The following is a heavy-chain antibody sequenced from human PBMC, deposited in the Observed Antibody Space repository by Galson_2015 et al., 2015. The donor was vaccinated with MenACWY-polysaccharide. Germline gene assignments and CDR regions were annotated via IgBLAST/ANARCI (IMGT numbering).Heavy chain of an antibody. CDR3: VRSAFFDY. CDR2: ISSSSNTI. Sequence: SLRLSCAASGFSFSTYPMNWVRQAPGKGLEWVSHISSSSNTIYYADPVKGRFTISRDNVENSLYLQMNSLRAEDTALYYCVRSAFFDYWGQGNLVTVSS. V-gene: IGHV3-48*01. CDR1: GFSFSTYP. J-gene: IGHJ4*02.